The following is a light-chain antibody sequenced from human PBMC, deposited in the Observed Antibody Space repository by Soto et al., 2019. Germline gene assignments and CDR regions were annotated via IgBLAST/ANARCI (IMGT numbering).Light chain of an antibody. Sequence: DNQMTQSRATLSASVGDRVTITCRASQSISSWLAWYQHKPGKAPKLLIYRTSGLESGVPSRFSGSGSGTDFTLTISSLEPEDFAVYYCQQRSNWPVTFCQGTLLEVK. CDR2: RTS. J-gene: IGKJ5*01. CDR1: QSISSW. CDR3: QQRSNWPVT. V-gene: IGKV1-5*03.